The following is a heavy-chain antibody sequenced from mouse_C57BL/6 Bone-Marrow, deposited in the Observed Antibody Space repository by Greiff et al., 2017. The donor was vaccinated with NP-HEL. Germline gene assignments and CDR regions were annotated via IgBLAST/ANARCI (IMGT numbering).Heavy chain of an antibody. CDR1: GFNIKDYY. CDR2: IDPEDGDT. Sequence: EVQGVESGAELVRPGASVKLSCTASGFNIKDYYMHWVQQRPEQGLEWIGRIDPEDGDTEYAPKFQGKATMTADTSSNTAYLQLSSLTSEDTAVYYCTTDYYGSSYNYWYFDVWGTGTTVTVSS. V-gene: IGHV14-1*01. CDR3: TTDYYGSSYNYWYFDV. D-gene: IGHD1-1*01. J-gene: IGHJ1*03.